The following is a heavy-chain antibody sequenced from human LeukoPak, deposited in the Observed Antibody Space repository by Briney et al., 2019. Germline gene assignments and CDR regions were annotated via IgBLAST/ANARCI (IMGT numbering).Heavy chain of an antibody. D-gene: IGHD2-15*01. CDR3: ARSKVAGTLYYYYYYMEV. V-gene: IGHV4-4*02. CDR2: IYHSGST. Sequence: SSETLSLTCTVSGYSISSSNWWSWVRQPPGKGLEWIGEIYHSGSTNYNPSLKSRVTISVDKSKNQFSLKLSSVTAADTAVYYCARSKVAGTLYYYYYYMEVWWKGTTVTAAS. J-gene: IGHJ6*03. CDR1: GYSISSSNW.